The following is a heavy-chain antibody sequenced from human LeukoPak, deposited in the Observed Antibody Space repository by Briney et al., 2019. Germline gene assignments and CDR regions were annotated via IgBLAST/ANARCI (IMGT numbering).Heavy chain of an antibody. D-gene: IGHD6-19*01. CDR2: ISWNSGSI. Sequence: GGSLRLSCAASGFTVSSNYMSWVRQAPGKGLEWVSGISWNSGSIGYADSVKGRFTISRDNAKNSLYLQMNSLRAEETALYYCAKDAGPYSSGWYLFQHWGQGTLVTVSS. CDR1: GFTVSSNY. J-gene: IGHJ1*01. V-gene: IGHV3-9*01. CDR3: AKDAGPYSSGWYLFQH.